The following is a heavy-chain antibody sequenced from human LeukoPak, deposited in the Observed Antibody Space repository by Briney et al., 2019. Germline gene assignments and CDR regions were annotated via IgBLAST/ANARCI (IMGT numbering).Heavy chain of an antibody. V-gene: IGHV4-4*07. CDR2: IYTSGST. CDR3: ARDRWYSSGWYSDY. Sequence: SETLSLTCTVSGGSISSYYWSWIRQPAGKGLGWIGRIYTSGSTNYNPSLKSRVTMSVDTSKNQFALKLSSVTAADTAVYYCARDRWYSSGWYSDYWGQGTLVTVSS. CDR1: GGSISSYY. J-gene: IGHJ4*02. D-gene: IGHD6-19*01.